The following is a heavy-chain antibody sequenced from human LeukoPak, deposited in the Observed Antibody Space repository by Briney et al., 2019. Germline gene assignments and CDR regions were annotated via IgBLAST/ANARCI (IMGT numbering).Heavy chain of an antibody. Sequence: PGGSLRLSXAASGFTFNNYWMTWVRQAPGKGLEWVASIKQDGSEKYYVDSVKGRFTISRDNAKNSLYLQMNSLRAEDTALYYCARDKASGSYCGSSFHIWGQGTMVTVSS. CDR2: IKQDGSEK. CDR3: ARDKASGSYCGSSFHI. V-gene: IGHV3-7*01. CDR1: GFTFNNYW. J-gene: IGHJ3*02. D-gene: IGHD3-10*01.